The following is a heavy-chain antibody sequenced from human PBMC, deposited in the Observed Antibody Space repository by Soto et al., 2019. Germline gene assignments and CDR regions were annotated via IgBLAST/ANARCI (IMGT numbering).Heavy chain of an antibody. CDR3: ERDHVDTPMTNFDY. Sequence: ASVKVSCKASGYTFISYYIHWVRQAPGQGLEWMGLINPSDAYTDYAQKFQGRVTLTRDTSTSIVYMELSSLRSEDTAIYYCERDHVDTPMTNFDYWGQGTLVTVSS. J-gene: IGHJ4*02. CDR1: GYTFISYY. V-gene: IGHV1-46*01. CDR2: INPSDAYT. D-gene: IGHD5-18*01.